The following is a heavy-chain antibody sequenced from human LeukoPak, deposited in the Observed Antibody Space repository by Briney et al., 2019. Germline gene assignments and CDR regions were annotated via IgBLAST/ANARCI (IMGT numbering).Heavy chain of an antibody. J-gene: IGHJ5*02. V-gene: IGHV4-61*08. CDR1: GGSISSGGYY. CDR3: ARDQNWGNNWFDP. D-gene: IGHD7-27*01. Sequence: SETLSLTCTVSGGSISSGGYYWSWIRQPPGKGLEWIGYIYYSGSTNYNPSLKSRVTISVDTSKNQFSLKLSSVTAADTAVYYCARDQNWGNNWFDPWGQGTLVTVSS. CDR2: IYYSGST.